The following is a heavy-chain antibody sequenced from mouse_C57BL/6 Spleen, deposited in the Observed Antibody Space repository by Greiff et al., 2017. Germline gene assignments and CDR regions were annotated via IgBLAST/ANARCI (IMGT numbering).Heavy chain of an antibody. CDR2: IYPGDGDT. Sequence: VQLQQSGAELVKPGASVKISCKASGYAFSSYWVNWVKQRPGKGLEWIGQIYPGDGDTNYNGMFKGQATLTADKSSSTAYMQLSCLTSEDSAVYFCARGEDYDAYSDCWGKGTTLTVSS. CDR1: GYAFSSYW. J-gene: IGHJ2*01. V-gene: IGHV1-80*01. D-gene: IGHD2-4*01. CDR3: ARGEDYDAYSDC.